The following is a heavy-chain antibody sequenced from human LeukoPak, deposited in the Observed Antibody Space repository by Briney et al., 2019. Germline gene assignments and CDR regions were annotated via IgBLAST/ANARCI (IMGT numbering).Heavy chain of an antibody. CDR1: GFTFSSYA. V-gene: IGHV3-23*01. CDR3: AKTPRWLVPTTCDY. CDR2: ISGSGGST. D-gene: IGHD6-19*01. Sequence: PGGSLRLSCAASGFTFSSYAMSWVRQAPGKGLEWVSAISGSGGSTYYADPVKGRFTISRDNSKNTLYLQMNSLRAEDTAVYYCAKTPRWLVPTTCDYWGQGTLVTVSS. J-gene: IGHJ4*02.